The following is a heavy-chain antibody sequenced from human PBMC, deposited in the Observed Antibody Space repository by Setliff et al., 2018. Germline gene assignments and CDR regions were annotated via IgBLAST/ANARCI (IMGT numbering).Heavy chain of an antibody. J-gene: IGHJ5*02. CDR1: GFSLRSSGVG. Sequence: SGPTLVNPTQTLTLTCTFSGFSLRSSGVGVGWIRQPPGKALEWLAVIYWSGERRYSPSLRSRLSITWDTSKNQVVLTMTNVDPADTGTYYCARGPEVIGSGNFVRNFFDPWGQGTVVTVSS. CDR3: ARGPEVIGSGNFVRNFFDP. CDR2: IYWSGER. V-gene: IGHV2-5*01. D-gene: IGHD3-10*01.